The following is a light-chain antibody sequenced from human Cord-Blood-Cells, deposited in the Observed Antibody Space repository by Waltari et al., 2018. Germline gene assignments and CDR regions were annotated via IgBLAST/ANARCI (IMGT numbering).Light chain of an antibody. CDR2: AAA. J-gene: IGKJ1*01. CDR3: QQYYSVPGT. Sequence: VTSMTQSQSLLSAVTGDRVTISCRMCQGVSCYLAWYQQKLGKAPELRIYAAASWQSGVPSRFSGSGCGTDCTLTTSCLKSEDVASYCCQQYYSVPGTFGQGTKVEIK. CDR1: QGVSCY. V-gene: IGKV1D-8*01.